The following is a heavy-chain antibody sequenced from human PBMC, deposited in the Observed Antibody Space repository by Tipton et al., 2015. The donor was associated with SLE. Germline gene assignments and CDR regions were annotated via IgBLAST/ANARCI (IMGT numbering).Heavy chain of an antibody. Sequence: QSGAEVKKPGSSVKVSCKASGGTFSSNAFSWVRQAPGQGLEWMGGIIPMFGTANYAQKFQGRVTITADDSTSTAYMELSSLRSEDTAVYYCARGLRGLEYFLDFWGQGTLVIVS. V-gene: IGHV1-69*01. D-gene: IGHD3-3*01. CDR3: ARGLRGLEYFLDF. CDR2: IIPMFGTA. CDR1: GGTFSSNA. J-gene: IGHJ4*02.